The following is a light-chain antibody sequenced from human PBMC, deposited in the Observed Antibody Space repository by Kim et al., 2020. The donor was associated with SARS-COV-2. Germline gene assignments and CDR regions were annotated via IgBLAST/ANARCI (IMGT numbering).Light chain of an antibody. CDR2: QDS. J-gene: IGLJ2*01. CDR3: QAWDSSFVV. Sequence: SYELTQPPSVSVSPGQTASITCSGDKLGDKYACWYQQKPAQSPVLVIYQDSKRPSGIPERFSGSNSGNTATLTISGTQAMDEADYYCQAWDSSFVVFGGGTKLTVL. V-gene: IGLV3-1*01. CDR1: KLGDKY.